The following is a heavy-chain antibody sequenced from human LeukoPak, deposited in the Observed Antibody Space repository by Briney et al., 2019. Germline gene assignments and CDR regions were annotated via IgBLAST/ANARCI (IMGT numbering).Heavy chain of an antibody. D-gene: IGHD1-26*01. CDR2: IYSGGST. V-gene: IGHV3-53*04. Sequence: GGSLRLSCAAFGFTVSSNYMSWVRQAPGKGLEWVSVIYSGGSTYYADSVKGRFTISRHNSKNTLYLQMNSLRAEDTAVYYCARGVGFRVTELGMDVWGQGTTVTVSS. J-gene: IGHJ6*02. CDR1: GFTVSSNY. CDR3: ARGVGFRVTELGMDV.